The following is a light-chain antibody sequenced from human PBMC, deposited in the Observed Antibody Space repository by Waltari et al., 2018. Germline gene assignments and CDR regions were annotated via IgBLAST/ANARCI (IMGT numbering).Light chain of an antibody. CDR3: CSYAGSYIYV. CDR1: SSDVGGSNY. V-gene: IGLV2-11*01. Sequence: QSALTQPRSVSGSPGQSVTLSCTGTSSDVGGSNYVSWYQQHPGKAPKLMIYDVSTRPSGVPDRFSGSKSGNTASLTISGLQAEDEADYYCCSYAGSYIYVFGTGTKVTVL. CDR2: DVS. J-gene: IGLJ1*01.